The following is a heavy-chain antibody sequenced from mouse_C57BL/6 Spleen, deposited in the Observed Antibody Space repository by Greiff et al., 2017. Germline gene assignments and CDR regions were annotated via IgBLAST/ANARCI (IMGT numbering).Heavy chain of an antibody. Sequence: EVQLVESGGGLVKPGGSLKLSCAASGFTFSDYGMHWVRQAPEKGLEWVAYLSSCSSTIYYADTVKGRFPISRDNSKNNLCLQMASLRSEDTAMYYCARAQLEYAMDYWGQGTSVTVSS. J-gene: IGHJ4*01. CDR2: LSSCSSTI. D-gene: IGHD3-1*01. CDR3: ARAQLEYAMDY. V-gene: IGHV5-17*01. CDR1: GFTFSDYG.